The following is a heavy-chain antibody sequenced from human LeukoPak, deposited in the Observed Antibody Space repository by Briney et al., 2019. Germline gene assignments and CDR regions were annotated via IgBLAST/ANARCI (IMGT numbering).Heavy chain of an antibody. V-gene: IGHV4-59*01. D-gene: IGHD3-16*01. Sequence: PSETLSLTCIVSGGPISSNFWSWTRQPPGKALEYIGYVYYSGTTNYNPSLKSRVTMSVDTSKNQFSLKLTSVTAADTAVYYCARAQYVRYFDYWGQGTLVTVSS. CDR1: GGPISSNF. J-gene: IGHJ4*02. CDR3: ARAQYVRYFDY. CDR2: VYYSGTT.